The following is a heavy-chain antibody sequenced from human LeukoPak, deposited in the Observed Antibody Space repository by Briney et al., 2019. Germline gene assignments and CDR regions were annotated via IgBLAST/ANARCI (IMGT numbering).Heavy chain of an antibody. D-gene: IGHD2-21*01. J-gene: IGHJ4*02. V-gene: IGHV1-24*01. CDR3: ATLPYCGGDCYPFDY. Sequence: ASVKVSCKVSGYTLTELSMHWVRQAPGKGLEWMGGFDPEDGETIYAQKFQGRVTMTEDTSTDTAYMELSSLRSEDTAVYYCATLPYCGGDCYPFDYWGQGTLVTVSS. CDR2: FDPEDGET. CDR1: GYTLTELS.